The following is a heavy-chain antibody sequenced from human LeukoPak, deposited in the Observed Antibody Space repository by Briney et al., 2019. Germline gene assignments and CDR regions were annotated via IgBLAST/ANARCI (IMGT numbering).Heavy chain of an antibody. Sequence: GGSLRLSCTASGFTINNNYMSWVRQAPGKGLEWVAIIYSDRSTYYPESVKGRFTISRDDSKNTLYLQMNSLRAEDTAVYYCAKDLGSGWYLANPFDYWGQGTLVTVSS. D-gene: IGHD6-19*01. CDR2: IYSDRST. V-gene: IGHV3-53*01. CDR3: AKDLGSGWYLANPFDY. CDR1: GFTINNNY. J-gene: IGHJ4*02.